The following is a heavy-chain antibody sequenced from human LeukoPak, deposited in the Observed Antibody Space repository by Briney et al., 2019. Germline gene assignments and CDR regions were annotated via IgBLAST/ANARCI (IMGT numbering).Heavy chain of an antibody. CDR2: IIPIFGTA. CDR3: ARGYSYGSPFDY. CDR1: GGTFSSYA. J-gene: IGHJ4*02. D-gene: IGHD5-18*01. V-gene: IGHV1-69*13. Sequence: ASVKVSCKASGGTFSSYAIRWVRQAPGQGLEWMGGIIPIFGTANYAQKFQGRVTITADESTSTAYMELSSLRSEDTAVYYCARGYSYGSPFDYWGQGTLVTVSS.